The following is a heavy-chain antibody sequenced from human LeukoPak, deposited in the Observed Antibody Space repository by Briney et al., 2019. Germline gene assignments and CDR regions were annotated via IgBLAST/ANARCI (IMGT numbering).Heavy chain of an antibody. CDR1: GGSFSGYY. D-gene: IGHD6-19*01. J-gene: IGHJ4*02. V-gene: IGHV4-34*01. CDR3: PRGSGWYALDY. Sequence: SETLSLTCAVYGGSFSGYYWSWIRQPPGKGLEWIGEINHSGSTNYNPSLKSRVTISVDTSKNQFSLKLSSVTAADTAVYYCPRGSGWYALDYWGQGTLVTVSS. CDR2: INHSGST.